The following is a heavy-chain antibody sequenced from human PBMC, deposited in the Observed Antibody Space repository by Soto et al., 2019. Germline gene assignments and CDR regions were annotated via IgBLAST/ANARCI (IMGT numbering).Heavy chain of an antibody. V-gene: IGHV1-18*01. CDR3: ARALTGDGMDV. J-gene: IGHJ6*02. CDR2: ITTSNGNT. CDR1: RYIFTNYG. Sequence: QVQLVQSGVEVREPGASVKVSCKAVRYIFTNYGVSWVRQSPGQGIEWMGWITTSNGNTENAQKIQGRVTMTTDASTRTAYMEVGSLRSDDTAIYYCARALTGDGMDVWGQGTTVTVSS. D-gene: IGHD7-27*01.